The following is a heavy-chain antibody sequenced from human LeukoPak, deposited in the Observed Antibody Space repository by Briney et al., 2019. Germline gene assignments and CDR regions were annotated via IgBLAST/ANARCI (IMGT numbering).Heavy chain of an antibody. V-gene: IGHV1-2*02. Sequence: EASVKVSCKASGYTFTNYYMRWVRQGPGLGFEWMGWINPKSGGTSYPQKFQGRLTMTRDTSISTAYMELSRLGSDDTAVYYCVPSANYYYFDYWGQGILVTVSS. CDR1: GYTFTNYY. D-gene: IGHD1-26*01. CDR3: VPSANYYYFDY. J-gene: IGHJ4*02. CDR2: INPKSGGT.